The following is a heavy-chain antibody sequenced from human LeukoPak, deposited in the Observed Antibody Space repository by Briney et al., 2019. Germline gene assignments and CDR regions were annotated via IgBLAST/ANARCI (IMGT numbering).Heavy chain of an antibody. J-gene: IGHJ4*02. Sequence: SQTLSLTCIVSGASFNTGDYYWTWIRQHPGKGLEWIGYIYNSGSTYYNPSLKSRVTISVDTSKNHFSLRLTSVTAADSAVYYCARGAPPDSWGQGTLVTVSS. CDR1: GASFNTGDYY. CDR2: IYNSGST. CDR3: ARGAPPDS. V-gene: IGHV4-31*03.